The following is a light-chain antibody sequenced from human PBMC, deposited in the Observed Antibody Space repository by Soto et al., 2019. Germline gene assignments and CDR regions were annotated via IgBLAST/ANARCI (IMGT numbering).Light chain of an antibody. CDR1: SSNIGLNT. CDR2: TNN. Sequence: QSVLTQPPSASGTPGQRVTISCSGSSSNIGLNTVNWYQQLPGTAPKLLIYTNNQRPSGVPDRFSASKSDASASLAISGLQSDDEGEYYWAAWDASLKGVLFGRGTNLTLL. V-gene: IGLV1-44*01. J-gene: IGLJ2*01. CDR3: AAWDASLKGVL.